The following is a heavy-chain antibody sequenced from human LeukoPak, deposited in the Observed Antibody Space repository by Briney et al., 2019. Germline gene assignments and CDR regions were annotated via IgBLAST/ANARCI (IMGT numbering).Heavy chain of an antibody. J-gene: IGHJ4*02. CDR3: ATSVAGLRYFDY. CDR2: ISSSGSTI. Sequence: PGGSLRLSCAASGFTFRDYYRSWIRQAPGKGLEWVSYISSSGSTIYYADSVKGRFTISRDNAKNSLYLQMNSLRAEDTAVYYCATSVAGLRYFDYWGQGTLVTVSS. CDR1: GFTFRDYY. V-gene: IGHV3-11*01. D-gene: IGHD6-19*01.